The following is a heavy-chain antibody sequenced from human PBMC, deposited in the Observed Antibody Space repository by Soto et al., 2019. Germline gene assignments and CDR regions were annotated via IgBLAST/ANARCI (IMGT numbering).Heavy chain of an antibody. J-gene: IGHJ5*02. CDR2: INHSGST. V-gene: IGHV4-34*01. CDR3: ARGPTQLRFLEWFLRFDP. CDR1: GGSFSGYY. Sequence: SETLSLTCAVYGGSFSGYYWSWIRQPPGKGLEWIGEINHSGSTNYNPSLKSRVTISVDTSKNQFSLKLSSVTAADTAVYYCARGPTQLRFLEWFLRFDPWGQGTLVTVS. D-gene: IGHD3-3*01.